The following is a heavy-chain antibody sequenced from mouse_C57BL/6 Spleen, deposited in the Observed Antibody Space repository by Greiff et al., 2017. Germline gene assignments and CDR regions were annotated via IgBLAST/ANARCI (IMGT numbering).Heavy chain of an antibody. CDR3: ARPDDGYYVTCYAMDY. Sequence: VQLQESGAELVKPGASVTLSCKASGYTFTSYWMHWVKQRPGQGLEWIGMIHPNSGSTNYNEKFKSKATLTVDKSSSTAYMQLSSLTSEDSAVYYGARPDDGYYVTCYAMDYWGQGTSVTVSS. D-gene: IGHD2-3*01. V-gene: IGHV1-64*01. CDR1: GYTFTSYW. J-gene: IGHJ4*01. CDR2: IHPNSGST.